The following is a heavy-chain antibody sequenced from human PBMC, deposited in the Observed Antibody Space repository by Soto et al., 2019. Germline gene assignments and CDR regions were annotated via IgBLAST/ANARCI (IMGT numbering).Heavy chain of an antibody. CDR3: AKEIGGYYFDS. J-gene: IGHJ4*02. CDR2: ISGSGGTT. Sequence: EVLLLESGGGLVQPGGSLRLSCAASGFTFSTFAMSWVRQAPGKGLESVSRISGSGGTTYYADSGKGRFTISRDNSKNTLYLQVNSLRAEDTAVYYCAKEIGGYYFDSWGQGTLVAVSS. D-gene: IGHD3-16*01. V-gene: IGHV3-23*01. CDR1: GFTFSTFA.